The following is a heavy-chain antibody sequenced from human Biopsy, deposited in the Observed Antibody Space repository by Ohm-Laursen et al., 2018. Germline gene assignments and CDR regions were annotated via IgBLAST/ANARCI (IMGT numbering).Heavy chain of an antibody. CDR3: AKGQDLRGGAEYFQH. J-gene: IGHJ1*01. CDR1: AYTFTGQY. Sequence: GSSVKVSCKASAYTFTGQYLHWVRQVPGQGLEWLGWINPHSGTTKFAQDFQGRVTMTRDTSITAAYMELRRLRSDDPAVYYCAKGQDLRGGAEYFQHWGQGALVTVSS. V-gene: IGHV1-2*02. D-gene: IGHD2-15*01. CDR2: INPHSGTT.